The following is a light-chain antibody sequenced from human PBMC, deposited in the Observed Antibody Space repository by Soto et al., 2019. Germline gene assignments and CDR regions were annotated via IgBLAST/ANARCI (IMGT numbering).Light chain of an antibody. CDR2: GAF. V-gene: IGKV3-11*01. CDR3: LQDHDDSWT. Sequence: EIVLTQSPATLSLSPGERATLSCRASPSVTNYLAWYQQKPGQPPRLLIYGAFNRAAGIPARFSGSGSGTEFTLTVSSLQPEDFATYYCLQDHDDSWTFGQGTKVDI. CDR1: PSVTNY. J-gene: IGKJ1*01.